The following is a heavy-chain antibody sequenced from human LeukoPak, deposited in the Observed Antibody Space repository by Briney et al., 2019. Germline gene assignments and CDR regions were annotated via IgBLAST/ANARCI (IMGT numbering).Heavy chain of an antibody. CDR1: GGSISSYY. Sequence: SETLSLTCTVSGGSISSYYWSCIRQPAGKGLEWIGRIYTSGSTNYNPSLKSRVTMSVDTSKNQFSLKLSSLTAADTAVYYCARDWIPKLLWFGELGPHNWFDPWGQGTLVTVSS. CDR2: IYTSGST. CDR3: ARDWIPKLLWFGELGPHNWFDP. V-gene: IGHV4-4*07. J-gene: IGHJ5*02. D-gene: IGHD3-10*01.